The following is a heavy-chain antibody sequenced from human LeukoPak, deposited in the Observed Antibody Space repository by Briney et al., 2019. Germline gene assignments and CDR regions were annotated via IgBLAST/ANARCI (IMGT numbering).Heavy chain of an antibody. CDR3: AREIPCGGDCYYDAFDI. Sequence: SETLSLTCTVSGGSISSYYWSWIRQPPGKGLEWIGYIYYSGSTNYNPCLKSRVTISVDTSKNQFSLKLSSVTAADTAVYYCAREIPCGGDCYYDAFDIWGQGTMVTVSS. CDR2: IYYSGST. J-gene: IGHJ3*02. V-gene: IGHV4-59*01. D-gene: IGHD2-21*02. CDR1: GGSISSYY.